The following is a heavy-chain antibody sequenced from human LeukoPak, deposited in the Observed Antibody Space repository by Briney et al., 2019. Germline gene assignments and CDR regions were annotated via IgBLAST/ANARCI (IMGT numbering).Heavy chain of an antibody. V-gene: IGHV4-31*03. Sequence: SRTLSLTCTVSGGSISSGGYYWSWIRQPPGKGLEWIGYIYYSGSTYYNPSLKSRVTISVDTSKNQFSLKLSSVTAADTAVYYCARAVTMILDAFDIWGQGTMVTVSS. CDR2: IYYSGST. CDR1: GGSISSGGYY. J-gene: IGHJ3*02. D-gene: IGHD3-22*01. CDR3: ARAVTMILDAFDI.